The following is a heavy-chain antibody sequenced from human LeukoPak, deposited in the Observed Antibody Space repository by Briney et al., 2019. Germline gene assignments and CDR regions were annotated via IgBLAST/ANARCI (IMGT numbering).Heavy chain of an antibody. J-gene: IGHJ4*02. D-gene: IGHD3-10*01. CDR3: ARVSYYGSGSYQLDY. CDR2: IYYTGAS. V-gene: IGHV4-39*07. CDR1: GGSISSSNYY. Sequence: SETLSLTCTVSGGSISSSNYYWGWIRQPPGKGLEWIGAIYYTGASYYNPSLKSRVTISVDRSKNQFSLKLSSVTAADTAVYYCARVSYYGSGSYQLDYRGQGTLVTVSS.